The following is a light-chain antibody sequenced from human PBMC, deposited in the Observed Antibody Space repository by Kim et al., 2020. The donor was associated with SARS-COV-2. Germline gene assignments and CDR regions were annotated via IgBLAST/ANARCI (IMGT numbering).Light chain of an antibody. Sequence: QSITISCTGASSDLSGYKYVSWYQQHQGKAPKLLIYDIVKRPSGVSNRFSGSNSDNTASLTISGLQADDEAHYYCTSYVSFSTDVIFGGGTQLTVL. J-gene: IGLJ2*01. CDR3: TSYVSFSTDVI. CDR2: DIV. CDR1: SSDLSGYKY. V-gene: IGLV2-14*03.